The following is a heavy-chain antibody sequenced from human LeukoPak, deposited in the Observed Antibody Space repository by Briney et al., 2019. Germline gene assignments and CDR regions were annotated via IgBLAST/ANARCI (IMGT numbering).Heavy chain of an antibody. CDR2: IYYSGST. J-gene: IGHJ6*02. V-gene: IGHV4-39*01. Sequence: SSETLSLTCTVSGGSISSSSYYWGWIRQPPGKGLEWIGSIYYSGSTYYNPSLKSRVTISVDTSKNQFSLKLSSVTAADTAVYYCARLGCETITIFGVAEYYYYYGMDVWGQGTTVTVSS. CDR1: GGSISSSSYY. CDR3: ARLGCETITIFGVAEYYYYYGMDV. D-gene: IGHD3-3*01.